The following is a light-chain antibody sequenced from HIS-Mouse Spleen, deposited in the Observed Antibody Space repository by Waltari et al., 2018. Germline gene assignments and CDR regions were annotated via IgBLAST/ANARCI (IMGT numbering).Light chain of an antibody. V-gene: IGLV2-23*01. CDR1: SSDVGSYNL. CDR3: CSYAGSSTWV. J-gene: IGLJ3*02. Sequence: QSALTQPASVSGSPGQSITISCTGTSSDVGSYNLVSWYQQHPGKDPKLMIYEGSKRPSGVSNRFSGSTSGNTASLTISGLQAEDEADYYCCSYAGSSTWVFGGGTKLTVL. CDR2: EGS.